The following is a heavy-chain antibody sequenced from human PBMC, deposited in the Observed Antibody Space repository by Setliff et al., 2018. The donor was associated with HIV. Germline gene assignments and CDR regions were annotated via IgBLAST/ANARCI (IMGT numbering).Heavy chain of an antibody. CDR2: IVPILNTA. D-gene: IGHD2-8*01. CDR1: GYIFTNYG. J-gene: IGHJ3*02. CDR3: AKGPNFEDAFDI. Sequence: ASVKVSCKASGYIFTNYGISWVRQAPGQGLEWMGGIVPILNTANYAQKFQGRVTITADESTKTAQMELSGLTFEDTAVYYCAKGPNFEDAFDIWGQGTVVTVSS. V-gene: IGHV1-69*13.